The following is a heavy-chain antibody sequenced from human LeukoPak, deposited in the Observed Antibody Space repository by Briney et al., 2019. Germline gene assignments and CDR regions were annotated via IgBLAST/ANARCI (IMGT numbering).Heavy chain of an antibody. CDR2: IYTSGST. CDR3: ARGDIVVVSFDY. J-gene: IGHJ4*02. CDR1: GGSFSGYY. V-gene: IGHV4-59*10. Sequence: SETLSLTCAVYGGSFSGYYWSWIRQPPGKGLEWIGRIYTSGSTNYNPSLKSRVTMSVDTSKNQFSLKLSSVTAADTAVYYCARGDIVVVSFDYWGQGTLVTVSS. D-gene: IGHD2-2*01.